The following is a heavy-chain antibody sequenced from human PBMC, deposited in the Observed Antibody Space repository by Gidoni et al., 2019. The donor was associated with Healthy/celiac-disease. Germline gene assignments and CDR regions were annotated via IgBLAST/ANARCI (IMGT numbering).Heavy chain of an antibody. D-gene: IGHD3-22*01. Sequence: EVQLLESGGGLVQPGGSLRLSCAASGFTFSSYAMSWVRQAPGKGLEWVSAISGSGGSTYYADSVKGRFTISRDNSKNTLYLQMNSLRAEDTAVYYCAKGNYYDSSGYYYPHYFDYWGQGTLVTVSS. CDR1: GFTFSSYA. CDR3: AKGNYYDSSGYYYPHYFDY. V-gene: IGHV3-23*01. J-gene: IGHJ4*02. CDR2: ISGSGGST.